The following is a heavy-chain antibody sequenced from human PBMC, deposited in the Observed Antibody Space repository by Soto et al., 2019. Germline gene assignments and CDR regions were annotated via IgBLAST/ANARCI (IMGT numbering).Heavy chain of an antibody. V-gene: IGHV4-59*01. D-gene: IGHD6-6*01. CDR2: IYYSGST. CDR3: ARAARPYYYYYMDV. J-gene: IGHJ6*03. CDR1: GGSISSYY. Sequence: SETLSLTCTVSGGSISSYYWSWIRQPPGKGLEWIGYIYYSGSTNYNPSLKSRVTISVDTSKNQFSLKLSSVTAADTAVYYCARAARPYYYYYMDVWGKGTTVTVSS.